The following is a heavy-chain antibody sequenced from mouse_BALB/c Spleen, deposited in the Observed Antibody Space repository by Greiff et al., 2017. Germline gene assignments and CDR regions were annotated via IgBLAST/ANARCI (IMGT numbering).Heavy chain of an antibody. V-gene: IGHV1-69*02. CDR3: TRAELGGYAMDY. D-gene: IGHD3-1*01. J-gene: IGHJ4*01. CDR1: GYTFTSYW. CDR2: IYPSDSYT. Sequence: QVQLQQPGAELVRPGASVKLSCKASGYTFTSYWINWVKQRPGQGLEWIGNIYPSDSYTNYNQKFKDKATLTVDKSSSTAYMQLSSPTSEDSAVYYCTRAELGGYAMDYWGQGTSVTVSS.